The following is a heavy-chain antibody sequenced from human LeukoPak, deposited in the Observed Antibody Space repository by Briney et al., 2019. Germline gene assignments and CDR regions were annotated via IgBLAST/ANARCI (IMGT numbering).Heavy chain of an antibody. D-gene: IGHD5-18*01. CDR3: ARGGLDTAMI. CDR1: GYSISSGFC. J-gene: IGHJ1*01. CDR2: ICQSGNT. V-gene: IGHV4-38-2*02. Sequence: KPSETLSLTCSVSGYSISSGFCWGWIRQSPGKGLEWIGSICQSGNTYYNPSLKSRVTISVETSRNQFSLKLNSVTAADTAVYYCARGGLDTAMIWGQGTLVTVSS.